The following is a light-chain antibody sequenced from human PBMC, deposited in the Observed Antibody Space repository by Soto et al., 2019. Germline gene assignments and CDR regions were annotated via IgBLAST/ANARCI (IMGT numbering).Light chain of an antibody. Sequence: SVLTQPASASGAPGQSITISCTGTTSDVGRYNYVSWYQQHPGKAPKLIIYDVSNRPSGVSNRFSGSKSGNTASLTISGLQAEDEADYYCNSYTSSSTYVFGTGTKVTVL. CDR3: NSYTSSSTYV. V-gene: IGLV2-14*01. J-gene: IGLJ1*01. CDR2: DVS. CDR1: TSDVGRYNY.